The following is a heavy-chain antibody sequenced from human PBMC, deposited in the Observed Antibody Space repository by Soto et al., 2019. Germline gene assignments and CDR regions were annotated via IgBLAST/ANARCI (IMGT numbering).Heavy chain of an antibody. Sequence: ASVNVSCKVSGYTHTELSMHWVRQANGKGLERMGGFDPEDGETIYAQKFQGRVTMTEDTSTDTAYMELSSVRSADTAVYYGAKPYEYSGYEFDYWGQGTLVTVAS. CDR2: FDPEDGET. J-gene: IGHJ4*02. CDR1: GYTHTELS. CDR3: AKPYEYSGYEFDY. D-gene: IGHD5-12*01. V-gene: IGHV1-24*01.